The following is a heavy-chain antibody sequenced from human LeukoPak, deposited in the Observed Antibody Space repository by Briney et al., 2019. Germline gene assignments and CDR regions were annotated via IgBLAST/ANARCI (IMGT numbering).Heavy chain of an antibody. Sequence: SETLSLTCAVYGGSFSDYSWTWIRQPPGKGLEWIGEIGHNGTTNYNPSLKSRVTISVDTSKNQLSLKLTSVTAADTALYYCARHVSSWFREFDYWGQGTLVTVSS. CDR3: ARHVSSWFREFDY. J-gene: IGHJ4*02. D-gene: IGHD6-13*01. CDR1: GGSFSDYS. V-gene: IGHV4-34*01. CDR2: IGHNGTT.